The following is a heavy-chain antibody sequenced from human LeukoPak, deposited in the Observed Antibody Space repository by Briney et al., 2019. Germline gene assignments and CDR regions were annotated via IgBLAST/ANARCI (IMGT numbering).Heavy chain of an antibody. CDR2: IWYDGTSK. J-gene: IGHJ4*02. CDR1: GFIFNNYG. V-gene: IGHV3-33*01. D-gene: IGHD2-21*02. CDR3: ARGYGGDSFWYFDY. Sequence: PGGSLRLSCAASGFIFNNYGIHWVRQAPGKGLEWVAVIWYDGTSKFYADSAKGRFTISRDNSKNTLYLQMNSLRVEDTAVYYCARGYGGDSFWYFDYWGQGTLVTVSS.